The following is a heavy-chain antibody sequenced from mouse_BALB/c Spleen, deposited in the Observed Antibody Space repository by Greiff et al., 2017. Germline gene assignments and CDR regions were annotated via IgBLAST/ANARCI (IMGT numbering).Heavy chain of an antibody. CDR3: ARDRSSYYRYLDY. CDR1: GFTFSDYY. J-gene: IGHJ2*01. D-gene: IGHD2-14*01. CDR2: ISDGGSYT. Sequence: EVKLMESGGGLVKPGGSLKLSCAASGFTFSDYYMYWVRQTPEKRLEWVATISDGGSYTYYPDSVKGRFTISRDNAKNNLYLQMSSLKSEDTAMYYCARDRSSYYRYLDYWGQGTTLTVSS. V-gene: IGHV5-4*02.